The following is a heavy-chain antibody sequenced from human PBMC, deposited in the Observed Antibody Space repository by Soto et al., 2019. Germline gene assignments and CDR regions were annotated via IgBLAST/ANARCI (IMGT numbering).Heavy chain of an antibody. Sequence: QVQLVQSGAEVKKPGASVKVSCKASGYTFTGYYMHWVRQAPGQGLEWMGWINPNSGGTNYAQKFQGWVTMTRDTSISTAYMELSRLRSDDTAVYYCAREVDGGVIDTYYFDYWGQGTLVTVSS. CDR1: GYTFTGYY. J-gene: IGHJ4*02. CDR3: AREVDGGVIDTYYFDY. D-gene: IGHD3-16*02. V-gene: IGHV1-2*04. CDR2: INPNSGGT.